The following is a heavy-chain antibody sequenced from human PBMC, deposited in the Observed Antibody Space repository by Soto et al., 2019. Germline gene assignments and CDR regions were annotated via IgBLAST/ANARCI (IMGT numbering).Heavy chain of an antibody. J-gene: IGHJ6*01. D-gene: IGHD2-8*01. Sequence: QPPGKGLEWIGYIYHSGSTNSTPSLKSRVTISVDTPKNQFSLKLSSVTAADTAVYYCASLYCHDGVGTRWGNSGAAVRGNGTTVTVSS. V-gene: IGHV4-59*01. CDR3: ASLYCHDGVGTRWGNSGAAV. CDR2: IYHSGST.